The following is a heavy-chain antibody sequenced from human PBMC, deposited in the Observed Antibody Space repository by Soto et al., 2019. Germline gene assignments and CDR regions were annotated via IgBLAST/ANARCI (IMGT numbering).Heavy chain of an antibody. Sequence: QVQLQQWGAGLLKPSETLSLNCAVTGGSLSGYYWSWIRQAPGKGLEWIGEVKDGGHTNYSPSLRGRVTISSAPSNNQSSLRLNSVTAADTGVYYCARGQEGVVATHWDQGSLVTVSS. CDR3: ARGQEGVVATH. CDR2: VKDGGHT. V-gene: IGHV4-34*01. CDR1: GGSLSGYY. J-gene: IGHJ4*02. D-gene: IGHD5-12*01.